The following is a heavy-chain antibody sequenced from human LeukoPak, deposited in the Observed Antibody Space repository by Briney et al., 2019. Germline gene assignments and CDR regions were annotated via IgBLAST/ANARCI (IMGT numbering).Heavy chain of an antibody. Sequence: EASVKVSCKASGYTFTGYYMHWVRQAPGQGLEWMGWLKPNSGGTNYAQKSQGRVSMTRDTSIRTAYMELSRLRSDDTAVYYCASSITMIVVVTPAPNFGYWGQGTLVTVSS. CDR3: ASSITMIVVVTPAPNFGY. V-gene: IGHV1-2*02. D-gene: IGHD3-22*01. J-gene: IGHJ4*02. CDR1: GYTFTGYY. CDR2: LKPNSGGT.